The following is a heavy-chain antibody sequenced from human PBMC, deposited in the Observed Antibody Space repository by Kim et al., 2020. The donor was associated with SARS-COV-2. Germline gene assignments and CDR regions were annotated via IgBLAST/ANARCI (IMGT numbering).Heavy chain of an antibody. D-gene: IGHD1-20*01. V-gene: IGHV4-34*01. CDR2: INYSGTT. CDR1: GESVNGYY. Sequence: SETLSLTCGVTGESVNGYYWGWIRQPPGKGLEWIGEINYSGTTNYNPSLKSRVTVSLDTSRQQISLKMTSLTGADTAVYYCARGRGAVITLNFDHWGQG. J-gene: IGHJ4*02. CDR3: ARGRGAVITLNFDH.